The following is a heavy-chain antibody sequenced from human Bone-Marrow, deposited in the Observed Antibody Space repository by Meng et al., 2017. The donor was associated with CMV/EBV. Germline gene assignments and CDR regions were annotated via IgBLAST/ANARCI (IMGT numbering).Heavy chain of an antibody. V-gene: IGHV3-11*04. CDR2: ISSSGSTI. D-gene: IGHD4-11*01. J-gene: IGHJ6*02. CDR1: GFTFSDYY. CDR3: AREGSGNWWTVTTSYYYYYYGMDV. Sequence: GESLKISCAASGFTFSDYYMSWIRQAPGKGLEWVSYISSSGSTIYYADSVKGRFTISRDNAKNSLYLQMNSLRAEDTAVYYCAREGSGNWWTVTTSYYYYYYGMDVWGQGTTVTVSS.